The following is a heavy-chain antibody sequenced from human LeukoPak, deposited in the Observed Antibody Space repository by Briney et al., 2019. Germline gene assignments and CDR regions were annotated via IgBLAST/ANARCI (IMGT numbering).Heavy chain of an antibody. J-gene: IGHJ4*02. D-gene: IGHD1-14*01. Sequence: GRSLRLSCAASGFTFDDYAMHWVRQAPGKGLEWVSGISWNSGSIGYADSVKGRFAISRDNAKNSLYLQMNSLRAEDTALYYCAKDIATGNRLYYFDYWGQGTLVTVSS. CDR3: AKDIATGNRLYYFDY. V-gene: IGHV3-9*01. CDR2: ISWNSGSI. CDR1: GFTFDDYA.